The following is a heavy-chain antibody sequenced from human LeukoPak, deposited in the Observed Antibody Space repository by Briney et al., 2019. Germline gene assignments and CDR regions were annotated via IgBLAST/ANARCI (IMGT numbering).Heavy chain of an antibody. D-gene: IGHD4-17*01. CDR3: ARRGMDDYGDYDFDY. CDR1: GFTFSSYS. V-gene: IGHV3-21*01. CDR2: ISSSSSYI. Sequence: GGSLRLSCAASGFTFSSYSMNWVRQAPGKRLEWVSSISSSSSYIYYADSVKGRFTISRDNAKNSLYLQMNSLRAEDTAVYYCARRGMDDYGDYDFDYWGQGTLVTVSS. J-gene: IGHJ4*02.